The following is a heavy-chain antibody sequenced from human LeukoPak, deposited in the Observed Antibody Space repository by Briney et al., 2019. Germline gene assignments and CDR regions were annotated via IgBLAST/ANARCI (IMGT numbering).Heavy chain of an antibody. CDR2: IWYDGSNK. CDR3: ARPALPRIVVDTYAFYI. Sequence: GGSLRLSCAASGFTFSSYGMHWVRQAPGKGLEWVAVIWYDGSNKYYADSVKGRFTISRDNSKNTLYLQMNSLRAEDTAVYYCARPALPRIVVDTYAFYIWGQGTMVTVSS. V-gene: IGHV3-33*01. CDR1: GFTFSSYG. D-gene: IGHD3-22*01. J-gene: IGHJ3*02.